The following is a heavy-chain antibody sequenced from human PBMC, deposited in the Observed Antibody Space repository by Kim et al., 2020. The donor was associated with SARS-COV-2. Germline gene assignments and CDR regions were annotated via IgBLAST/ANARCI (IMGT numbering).Heavy chain of an antibody. J-gene: IGHJ4*02. V-gene: IGHV1-2*06. CDR3: AKDRPGSTSEPLSS. CDR2: INPHSGGT. D-gene: IGHD2-2*01. Sequence: ASVKVSCKASGYTFTGYYIHWVRQAPGQGLEWMGRINPHSGGTNYAQNFQGRVTMTRDTSISTAYMELTRLTSDDTAVYYCAKDRPGSTSEPLSSWGQGTLVTVSS. CDR1: GYTFTGYY.